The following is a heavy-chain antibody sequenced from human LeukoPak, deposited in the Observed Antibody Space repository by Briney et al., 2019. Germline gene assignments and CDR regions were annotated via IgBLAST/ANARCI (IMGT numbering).Heavy chain of an antibody. CDR1: GFTFSDYY. J-gene: IGHJ3*02. CDR2: ISSSGSTI. CDR3: ARDHRTMIVVDDAYDI. V-gene: IGHV3-11*04. D-gene: IGHD3-22*01. Sequence: GGSLRLSCAASGFTFSDYYMSWIRQAPGKGLEWVSYISSSGSTIYYADSVKGRFTISRDNAENSLYLQMNSLRAEDTAVYYCARDHRTMIVVDDAYDIWGQGTMVTVSS.